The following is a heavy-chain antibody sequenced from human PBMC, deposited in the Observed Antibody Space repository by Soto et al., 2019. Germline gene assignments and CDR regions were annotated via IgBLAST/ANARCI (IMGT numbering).Heavy chain of an antibody. Sequence: GGSLRLSCAASGFTFSSYWMSWVRQAPGKGLEWVANIKQDGSEKYYVDSVKGRFTISRDNAKNSLYLQMNSLRAEDTAVYYCARDVPRVLRFWEWLLAPDYWGQGSLVTVSS. V-gene: IGHV3-7*05. D-gene: IGHD3-3*01. J-gene: IGHJ4*02. CDR2: IKQDGSEK. CDR1: GFTFSSYW. CDR3: ARDVPRVLRFWEWLLAPDY.